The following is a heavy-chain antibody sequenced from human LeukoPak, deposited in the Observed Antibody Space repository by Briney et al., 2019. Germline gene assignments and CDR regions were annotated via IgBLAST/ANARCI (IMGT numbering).Heavy chain of an antibody. D-gene: IGHD3-22*01. J-gene: IGHJ6*02. Sequence: PSETLSLTCTVSGGSISSGGYYWSWIRQHPGKGLEWIGYIYYSGSTYYNPSLKSRVTISVDTSKNQFSLKPSSVTAADTAVYYCARDRPTYYYDSSGSYYYYGMDVWGQGTTVTVSS. CDR1: GGSISSGGYY. V-gene: IGHV4-31*03. CDR3: ARDRPTYYYDSSGSYYYYGMDV. CDR2: IYYSGST.